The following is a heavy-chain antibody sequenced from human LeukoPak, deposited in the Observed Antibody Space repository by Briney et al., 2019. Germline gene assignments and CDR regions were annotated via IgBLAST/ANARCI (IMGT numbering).Heavy chain of an antibody. V-gene: IGHV4-34*01. CDR3: ARGKLRYFDWSKYYFDY. Sequence: SETLSLTCAVYGGSFSGYYWSWIRQPPGKGLEWIGEINHSGSTNYNPSLKSRVTISVDTSKNQFSLKLSSVPAADTAVYYCARGKLRYFDWSKYYFDYWGQGTLVTASS. J-gene: IGHJ4*02. D-gene: IGHD3-9*01. CDR1: GGSFSGYY. CDR2: INHSGST.